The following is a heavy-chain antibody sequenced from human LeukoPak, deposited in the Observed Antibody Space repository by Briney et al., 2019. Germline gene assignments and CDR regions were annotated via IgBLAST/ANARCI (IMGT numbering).Heavy chain of an antibody. CDR2: IIPIFGTA. Sequence: SSVKVSCKASGGTFSSYAISWVRRAPGQGLEWMGGIIPIFGTANYAQKFQGRVTITADESTSTAYMELSSLRSEDTAVYYCASHSSGWYRFFDYWGQGTLVTVSS. V-gene: IGHV1-69*01. D-gene: IGHD6-19*01. CDR1: GGTFSSYA. CDR3: ASHSSGWYRFFDY. J-gene: IGHJ4*02.